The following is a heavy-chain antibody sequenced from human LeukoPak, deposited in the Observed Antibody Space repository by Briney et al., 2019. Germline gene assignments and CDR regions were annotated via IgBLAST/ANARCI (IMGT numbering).Heavy chain of an antibody. CDR1: GFTFSSHV. V-gene: IGHV3-33*01. D-gene: IGHD3-10*01. Sequence: GGSLRLSCAASGFTFSSHVMHWVRQAPGKGLEWVAVIEYDGSNKYYADSVKGRFTISRDNPKKSLYLQMNSLRAEDTAVYYCAGTRNLRGDYFDYWGQGTLVTVSS. CDR2: IEYDGSNK. J-gene: IGHJ4*02. CDR3: AGTRNLRGDYFDY.